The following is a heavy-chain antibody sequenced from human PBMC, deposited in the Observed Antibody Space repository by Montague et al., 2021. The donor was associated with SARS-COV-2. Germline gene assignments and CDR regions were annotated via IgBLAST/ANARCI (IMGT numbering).Heavy chain of an antibody. J-gene: IGHJ4*02. CDR3: ARGTIPVNMAIVVLLVCLYYFDS. D-gene: IGHD3-22*01. V-gene: IGHV4-34*01. CDR1: GGSFSNHY. CDR2: GNERGIT. Sequence: SETLSLTCAVYGGSFSNHYWSWIRQPPGKGLEWIGDGNERGITNYNPSLHSRVTISVDTSKNQFPLRLSSVTAADTAVYYCARGTIPVNMAIVVLLVCLYYFDSWGQGTLVAVSS.